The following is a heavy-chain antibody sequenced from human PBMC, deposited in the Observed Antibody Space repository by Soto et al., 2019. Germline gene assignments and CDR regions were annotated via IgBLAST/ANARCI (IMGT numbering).Heavy chain of an antibody. Sequence: SETLSLTCAVYGGSFSGYYWSWIRQPPGKGLEWIGEINHSGSTNYNPSLKSRVTISVDTSKNQFSLKLSSVTAADTAVYYCARFPTRGHYDFWSGRRYYYYGMDVWGQGTTVTVSS. D-gene: IGHD3-3*01. CDR3: ARFPTRGHYDFWSGRRYYYYGMDV. CDR2: INHSGST. J-gene: IGHJ6*02. V-gene: IGHV4-34*01. CDR1: GGSFSGYY.